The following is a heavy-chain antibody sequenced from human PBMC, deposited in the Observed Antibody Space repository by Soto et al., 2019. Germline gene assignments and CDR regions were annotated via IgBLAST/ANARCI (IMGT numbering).Heavy chain of an antibody. V-gene: IGHV3-30*18. CDR3: AKDPRYYDIVAGYNGFDP. J-gene: IGHJ5*02. CDR2: ISYDGINK. D-gene: IGHD3-9*01. Sequence: GGSLRLSCAASGFTFTDYAMFWFRQTPGKGPEWVAVISYDGINKYYADSVKGRFSISRDNSKNTLYLQMNSLRAEDAAVYHCAKDPRYYDIVAGYNGFDPWGQGALVAASS. CDR1: GFTFTDYA.